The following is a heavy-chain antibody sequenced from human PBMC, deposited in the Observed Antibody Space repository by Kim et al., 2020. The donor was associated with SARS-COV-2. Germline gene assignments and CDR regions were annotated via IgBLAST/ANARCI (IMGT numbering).Heavy chain of an antibody. J-gene: IGHJ6*02. CDR3: ARETTMVRGVITFKYYYYYGMDV. CDR2: ISYDGSNK. D-gene: IGHD3-10*01. CDR1: GFTFSSYA. Sequence: GGSLRLSCAASGFTFSSYAMHWVRQAPGKGLEWVAVISYDGSNKYYADSVKGRFTISRDNSKNTLYLQMNSLRAEDTAVYYCARETTMVRGVITFKYYYYYGMDVWGQGTTVTVSS. V-gene: IGHV3-30*04.